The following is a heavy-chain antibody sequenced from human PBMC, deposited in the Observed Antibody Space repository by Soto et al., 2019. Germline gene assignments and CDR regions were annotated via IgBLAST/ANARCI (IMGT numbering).Heavy chain of an antibody. CDR3: ARGGFSSSSLSYFDY. Sequence: PSETLSLTCTVSGGSISSGDYYWSWIRQPPGKGLEWIGYIYYSGSTYYKPSLKSRVTISVDTSKNQFSLKLSSVTAADTAVYYCARGGFSSSSLSYFDYWGQGTLATVSS. CDR1: GGSISSGDYY. V-gene: IGHV4-30-4*01. CDR2: IYYSGST. D-gene: IGHD6-6*01. J-gene: IGHJ4*02.